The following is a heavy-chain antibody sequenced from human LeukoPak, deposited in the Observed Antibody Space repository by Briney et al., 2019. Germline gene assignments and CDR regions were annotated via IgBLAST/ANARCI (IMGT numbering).Heavy chain of an antibody. V-gene: IGHV4-34*01. CDR2: INHSGST. Sequence: SETLSLTCAVYGGSFSGYYWSWTRQPPGKGLEWIGEINHSGSTNYNPSLKSRVTISVDTSKNQFSLKLSSVTAADTAVYYCARGRAGATPYYYHYMDVWGKGTTVTVSS. J-gene: IGHJ6*03. CDR1: GGSFSGYY. CDR3: ARGRAGATPYYYHYMDV. D-gene: IGHD1-26*01.